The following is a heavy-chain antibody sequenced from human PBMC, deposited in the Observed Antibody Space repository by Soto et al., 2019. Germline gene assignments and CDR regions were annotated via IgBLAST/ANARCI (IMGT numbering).Heavy chain of an antibody. CDR1: GFTFNVYG. D-gene: IGHD6-13*01. CDR2: MWFDGSDK. CDR3: ARLVGAAAGRFDP. J-gene: IGHJ5*02. V-gene: IGHV3-33*01. Sequence: QEQLVESGGGVVQPGTSLRLSCVASGFTFNVYGMHWVRQAPGKGLEWVAAMWFDGSDKYYADSVKGRFTISRDNSKNTLYLQMNSLRAEDTGVYYCARLVGAAAGRFDPWGQGTLVIVSS.